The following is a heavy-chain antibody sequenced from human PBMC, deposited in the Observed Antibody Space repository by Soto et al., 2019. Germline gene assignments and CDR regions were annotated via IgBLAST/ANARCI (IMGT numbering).Heavy chain of an antibody. CDR2: IYWDDDK. D-gene: IGHD3-9*01. CDR1: GFSLSTSEVG. J-gene: IGHJ4*02. CDR3: AHRFDWYYFNY. V-gene: IGHV2-5*02. Sequence: QITLKESGPTLLKPTQTLTLTCTFSGFSLSTSEVGVGWIRQPPGKALEWLALIYWDDDKRYSPSLRSRLTITMDTSKNQVVLTMTNMDPVDTATYYCAHRFDWYYFNYWGQGSLVTVSS.